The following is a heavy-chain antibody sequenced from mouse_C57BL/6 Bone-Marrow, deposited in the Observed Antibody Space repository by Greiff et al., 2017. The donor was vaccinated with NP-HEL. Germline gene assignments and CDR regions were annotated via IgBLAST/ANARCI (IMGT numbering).Heavy chain of an antibody. D-gene: IGHD2-2*01. V-gene: IGHV1-26*01. CDR1: GYTFTDYY. J-gene: IGHJ2*01. Sequence: VQLQQSGPELVKPGASVKISCKASGYTFTDYYMNWVKQSHGKSLEWIGDINPNNGGTSYNQKFKGKATLTVDKSSSTAYMELRSLTSEDSAVYYCARLRGMVTTLNYWGQGTTLTVSS. CDR3: ARLRGMVTTLNY. CDR2: INPNNGGT.